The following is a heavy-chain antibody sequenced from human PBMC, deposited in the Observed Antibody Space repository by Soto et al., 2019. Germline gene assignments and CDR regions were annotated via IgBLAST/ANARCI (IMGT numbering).Heavy chain of an antibody. J-gene: IGHJ4*02. Sequence: SETLSLTGAVYGGSFSGYYCSWIRQPPWKGLEWIGEINHSGSTNYNPSLKSRVTISVDTSKNQFSLKLSSVTAADTAVYYCARIRITIFGVVTHKGVFDYWGQGTLVTVSS. D-gene: IGHD3-3*01. CDR2: INHSGST. CDR1: GGSFSGYY. V-gene: IGHV4-34*01. CDR3: ARIRITIFGVVTHKGVFDY.